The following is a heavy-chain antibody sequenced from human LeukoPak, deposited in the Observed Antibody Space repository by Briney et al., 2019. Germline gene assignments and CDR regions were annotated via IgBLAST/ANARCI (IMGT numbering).Heavy chain of an antibody. CDR1: GGSFSGYY. D-gene: IGHD6-13*01. J-gene: IGHJ5*02. Sequence: SETLSLTCAVYGGSFSGYYWSWIRQPPGKGLEWIGEINHSGSTNYNPSLKSRVTISVDTSKDQFSLKLSSVTAADTAVYYCARVGGSSWYKWFDPWGQGTLVTVSS. CDR3: ARVGGSSWYKWFDP. CDR2: INHSGST. V-gene: IGHV4-34*01.